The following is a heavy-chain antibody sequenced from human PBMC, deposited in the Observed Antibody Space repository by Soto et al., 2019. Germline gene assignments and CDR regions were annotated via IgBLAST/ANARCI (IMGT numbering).Heavy chain of an antibody. CDR3: ARVLYYDFWSGPLDRLYGMDV. D-gene: IGHD3-3*01. Sequence: PSETLSLTCTVSGGSISSSSYYWGWIRQPPGKGLEWIGSIYYSGSTNYNPSLKSRVTISVDTSKNQFSLKLSSVTAADTAVYYCARVLYYDFWSGPLDRLYGMDVWGQGTTVTVSS. CDR2: IYYSGST. V-gene: IGHV4-39*07. CDR1: GGSISSSSYY. J-gene: IGHJ6*02.